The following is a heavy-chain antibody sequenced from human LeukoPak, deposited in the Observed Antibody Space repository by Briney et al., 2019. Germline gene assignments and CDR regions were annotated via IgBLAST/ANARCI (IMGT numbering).Heavy chain of an antibody. V-gene: IGHV4-4*07. CDR2: IYTSGST. CDR1: GGSISSYY. J-gene: IGHJ5*02. D-gene: IGHD1-26*01. Sequence: SETLSLTCAVYGGSISSYYWCWIRQPAGKGLEWIGRIYTSGSTNYNPSLKSRVTMSVDTSKNQFSLKLSSVTAADTAVYYCAREPVGVRGVDPWGQGTLVTVSS. CDR3: AREPVGVRGVDP.